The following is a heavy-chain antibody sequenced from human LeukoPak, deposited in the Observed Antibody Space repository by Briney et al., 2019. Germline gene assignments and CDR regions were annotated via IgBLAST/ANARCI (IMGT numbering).Heavy chain of an antibody. J-gene: IGHJ3*02. CDR1: GGTFNSYA. CDR3: ARVVERGYSYGSYGAFDI. V-gene: IGHV1-69*06. D-gene: IGHD5-18*01. Sequence: ASVKVSCKASGGTFNSYAISWVRQAPGQGLEWMGGIIPIFGTTNYARKFRGRVTLTADKSTRTAYMELSSLRSEDTAVYYCARVVERGYSYGSYGAFDIWGQGTMVTVSS. CDR2: IIPIFGTT.